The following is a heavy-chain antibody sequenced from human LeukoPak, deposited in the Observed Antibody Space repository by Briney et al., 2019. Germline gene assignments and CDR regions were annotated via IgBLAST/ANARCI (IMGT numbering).Heavy chain of an antibody. CDR1: GDSISSSNW. CDR2: IYHSGRT. D-gene: IGHD6-6*01. J-gene: IGHJ3*02. Sequence: SETLSLTCAVSGDSISSSNWWSWVRQPPGKGLEWIGEIYHSGRTNYNASLESRVTISLDKSKDQISLKLTSVTAADTAVYYCARTKPSIAARTLEAFDIWGQGTMVTVSS. V-gene: IGHV4-4*02. CDR3: ARTKPSIAARTLEAFDI.